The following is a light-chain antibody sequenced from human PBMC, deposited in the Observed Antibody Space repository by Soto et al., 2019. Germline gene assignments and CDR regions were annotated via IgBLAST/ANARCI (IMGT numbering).Light chain of an antibody. CDR3: SSYTISNTLPFV. J-gene: IGLJ1*01. Sequence: QSALTQPASVSGSPEQSITISCTGTRRDVGGYNYVSWYQQYPGKSPKLLIYEVTHRPSGVSNRFSGSKSGNTASLTISGLQAEDEADYYCSSYTISNTLPFVFGTGTKVTVL. CDR1: RRDVGGYNY. V-gene: IGLV2-14*01. CDR2: EVT.